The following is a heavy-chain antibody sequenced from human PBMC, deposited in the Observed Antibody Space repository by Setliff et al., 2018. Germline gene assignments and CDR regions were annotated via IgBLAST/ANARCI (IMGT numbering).Heavy chain of an antibody. CDR2: ISSSSSYI. V-gene: IGHV3-21*01. CDR3: ARDKLRFLENWFDP. D-gene: IGHD3-3*01. Sequence: GGSLRLSCAASGLTFSSYSMNWVRQAPGKGLEWVSSISSSSSYIYYADSVKGRFTISRDNAKNSLYLQMNSLRAEDTAVYYCARDKLRFLENWFDPWGQGTLVTVSS. CDR1: GLTFSSYS. J-gene: IGHJ5*02.